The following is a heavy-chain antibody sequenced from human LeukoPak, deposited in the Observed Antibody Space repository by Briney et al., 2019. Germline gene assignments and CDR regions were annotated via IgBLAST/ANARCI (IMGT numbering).Heavy chain of an antibody. V-gene: IGHV3-23*01. CDR1: GFTFGNYA. CDR3: AKGGSSGWYYFEY. J-gene: IGHJ4*02. D-gene: IGHD6-19*01. CDR2: VTGGGVST. Sequence: PGGSLRLSCTASGFTFGNYAMSWVHQAPGKVLEWVSTVTGGGVSTYYADSVKGRFTISRDNFKNTLYLQMNSLRAEDTAVYHCAKGGSSGWYYFEYWGRGTLVTVSS.